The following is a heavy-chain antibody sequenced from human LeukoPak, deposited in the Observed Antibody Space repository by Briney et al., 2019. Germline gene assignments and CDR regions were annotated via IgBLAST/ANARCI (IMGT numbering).Heavy chain of an antibody. V-gene: IGHV4-4*02. Sequence: SGTLSLTCIVSGGSISSLNLWSWLRQPPGKGLEWIGEMYLGGTTNFNPSLKSRVTILINKSKNQLSLQLTSVTAADTAVYYCAGLEGRYSTDWFYFFDYWGQGALVTVSS. J-gene: IGHJ4*02. CDR3: AGLEGRYSTDWFYFFDY. CDR2: MYLGGTT. CDR1: GGSISSLNL. D-gene: IGHD6-19*01.